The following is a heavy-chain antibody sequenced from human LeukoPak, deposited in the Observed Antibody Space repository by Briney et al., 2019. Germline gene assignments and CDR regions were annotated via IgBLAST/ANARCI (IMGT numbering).Heavy chain of an antibody. CDR1: GFTFSSYA. J-gene: IGHJ4*02. CDR2: ISYDGSNK. Sequence: GGSLRLSCAASGFTFSSYAMHWVRQASGKGLEWVAVISYDGSNKYYADSVKGRFTISRDNSKNTLYLQMNSLRAEDTAVYYCGRGDPDYWGQGTLVTVSS. CDR3: GRGDPDY. V-gene: IGHV3-30*04.